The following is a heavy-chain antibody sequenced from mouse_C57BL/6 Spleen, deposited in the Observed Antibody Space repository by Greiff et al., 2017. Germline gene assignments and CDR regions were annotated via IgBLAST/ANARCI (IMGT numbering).Heavy chain of an antibody. CDR2: INPSSGYT. CDR1: GYTFTSYT. J-gene: IGHJ4*01. V-gene: IGHV1-4*01. CDR3: ARSTVVAPNAMDY. Sequence: QVQLLQSGAELARPGASVKMSCKASGYTFTSYTMHWVQQRPGQGLEWIGYINPSSGYTKYNQKFKDKATLTADKSSSTAYLQLSSLTSEYSAVYYCARSTVVAPNAMDYWGQGTSVTVSS. D-gene: IGHD1-1*01.